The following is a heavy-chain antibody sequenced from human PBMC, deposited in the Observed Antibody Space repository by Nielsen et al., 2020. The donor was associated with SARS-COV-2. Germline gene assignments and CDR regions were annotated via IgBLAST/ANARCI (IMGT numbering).Heavy chain of an antibody. D-gene: IGHD3-10*01. CDR3: ARDLRYYYGSGSYYKPPHYYYYGMDV. V-gene: IGHV3-66*01. J-gene: IGHJ6*02. CDR2: IYSGGST. CDR1: GFTVSSNY. Sequence: GGSLRLSCAASGFTVSSNYMSWVRQAPGKGLEWVSVIYSGGSTYYADSVKGRFTISRDNSKNTLYLQMNSLRAEDTAVYYCARDLRYYYGSGSYYKPPHYYYYGMDVWGQGTTVTVSS.